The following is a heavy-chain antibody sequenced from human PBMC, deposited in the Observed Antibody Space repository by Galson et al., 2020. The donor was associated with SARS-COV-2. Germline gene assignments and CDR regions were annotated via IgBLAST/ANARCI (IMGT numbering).Heavy chain of an antibody. CDR2: IYYSGST. D-gene: IGHD3-3*01. Sequence: SETLSLTCTVSGGSISSYYWSWIRQPPGKGLEWIGYIYYSGSTNYNPSLKSRVTISVDTSKNQFSLKLSSVTAADTAVYYCARHARITIFGVVNLDDAFDIWGQGTMVTVSS. J-gene: IGHJ3*02. CDR3: ARHARITIFGVVNLDDAFDI. CDR1: GGSISSYY. V-gene: IGHV4-59*08.